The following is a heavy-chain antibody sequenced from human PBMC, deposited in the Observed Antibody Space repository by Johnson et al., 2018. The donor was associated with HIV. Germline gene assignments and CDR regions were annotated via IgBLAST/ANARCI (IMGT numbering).Heavy chain of an antibody. CDR2: ISYDGRNK. CDR3: ARRILDIVVVPAADDAFDI. V-gene: IGHV3-30*03. J-gene: IGHJ3*02. D-gene: IGHD2-2*03. CDR1: GFIFSGFG. Sequence: VQLVESGGGVVRPGRSLRLSCAASGFIFSGFGLHWVRQAPGKGLEWVASISYDGRNKYYGDSVKGRFTISRDNSKNSLYLQMNSLSVEDTAVYYCARRILDIVVVPAADDAFDIWGQGTMVTVSS.